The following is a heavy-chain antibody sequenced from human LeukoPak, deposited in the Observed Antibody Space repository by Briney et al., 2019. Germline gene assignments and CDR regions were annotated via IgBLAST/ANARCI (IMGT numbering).Heavy chain of an antibody. CDR2: IRNKAYGGTA. CDR3: TREKRYFDWFQADY. CDR1: GFTFSDYA. D-gene: IGHD3-9*01. V-gene: IGHV3-49*03. Sequence: GGSLRLSCTASGFTFSDYAMSWFRQAPGKGLEWVGFIRNKAYGGTAEYAASAKGRFTISRDDSKTIAYLQMNSLKTEDTAVYYCTREKRYFDWFQADYWGQGTLVTVSS. J-gene: IGHJ4*02.